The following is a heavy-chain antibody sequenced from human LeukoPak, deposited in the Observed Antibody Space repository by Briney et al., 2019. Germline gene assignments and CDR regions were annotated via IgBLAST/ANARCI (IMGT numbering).Heavy chain of an antibody. Sequence: ASVKVSCKASGYTFSNYGTHWLRQAPGQGLEWMGWISPYTGDPNYPQNLQGRVIMTTDTSTSTAYMELSSLRSEDTAVYYCAKGPREEYGEYFQHWGQGTLVTVSS. CDR3: AKGPREEYGEYFQH. J-gene: IGHJ1*01. V-gene: IGHV1-18*01. CDR2: ISPYTGDP. D-gene: IGHD2-2*01. CDR1: GYTFSNYG.